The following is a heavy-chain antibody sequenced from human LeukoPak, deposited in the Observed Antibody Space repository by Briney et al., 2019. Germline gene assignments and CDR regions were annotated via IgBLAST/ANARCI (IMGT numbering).Heavy chain of an antibody. CDR1: GFTFSSYA. CDR3: ARDRLHYGEYEKTLDY. CDR2: ISWNSGSI. Sequence: GGSLRLSCAASGFTFSSYAMSWVRQAPGKGLEWVSGISWNSGSIGYADSVKGRFTISRDNTKNSLYLQMNSLRADDTAVYYCARDRLHYGEYEKTLDYWGQGTLVTVSS. D-gene: IGHD4-17*01. J-gene: IGHJ4*02. V-gene: IGHV3-20*04.